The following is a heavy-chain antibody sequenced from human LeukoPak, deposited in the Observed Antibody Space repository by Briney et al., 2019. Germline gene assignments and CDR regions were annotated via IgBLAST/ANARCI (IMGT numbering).Heavy chain of an antibody. CDR1: GFTFDDYG. J-gene: IGHJ4*02. D-gene: IGHD3-10*01. CDR3: AKDSGVRGVPDY. CDR2: INWSGGST. V-gene: IGHV3-20*04. Sequence: GGSLRLSCTASGFTFDDYGMSWVRQAPGKGLEWVSGINWSGGSTLYADSVKGRFTISRDNSKNTLYLQMNSLRAEDTAVYYCAKDSGVRGVPDYWGQGTLVTVSS.